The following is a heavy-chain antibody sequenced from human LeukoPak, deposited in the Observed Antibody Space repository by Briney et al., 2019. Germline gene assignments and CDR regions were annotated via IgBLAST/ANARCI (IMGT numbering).Heavy chain of an antibody. D-gene: IGHD3-10*01. J-gene: IGHJ6*04. CDR1: GGSFSGYY. V-gene: IGHV4-34*01. CDR2: INHSGST. Sequence: PSETLSLTCAVYGGSFSGYYWSWIRQPPGKGLEWIGEINHSGSTNYNPSLKSRVTISVDTSKNQFSLKLSSVTAADTAVYYCARITMVQGARLTHPNYYYGMDVWGKGTTVTVSS. CDR3: ARITMVQGARLTHPNYYYGMDV.